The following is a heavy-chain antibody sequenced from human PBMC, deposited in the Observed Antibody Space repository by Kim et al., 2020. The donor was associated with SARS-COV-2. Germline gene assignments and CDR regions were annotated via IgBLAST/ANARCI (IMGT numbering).Heavy chain of an antibody. D-gene: IGHD6-13*01. CDR1: GFTFSSYG. CDR2: ISYDGSNK. J-gene: IGHJ5*02. Sequence: GGSLRLSCAASGFTFSSYGMHWVRQAPGKGLEWVAVISYDGSNKYYADSVKGRFTISRDNSKNTLYLQMNSLRAEDTAVYYCASYSSSWYENWFDPWGQG. V-gene: IGHV3-30*03. CDR3: ASYSSSWYENWFDP.